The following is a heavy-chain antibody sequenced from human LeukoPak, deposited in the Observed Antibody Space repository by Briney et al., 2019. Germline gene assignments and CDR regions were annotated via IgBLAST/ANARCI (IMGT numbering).Heavy chain of an antibody. J-gene: IGHJ4*02. CDR3: AKGAGSTNGYYFDY. Sequence: SGISWNSGNIGYADSVKGRFTISRDNAKNSLYLRAEDTALYYCAKGAGSTNGYYFDYWGQGTLATVSS. D-gene: IGHD2-2*01. V-gene: IGHV3-9*01. CDR2: ISWNSGNI.